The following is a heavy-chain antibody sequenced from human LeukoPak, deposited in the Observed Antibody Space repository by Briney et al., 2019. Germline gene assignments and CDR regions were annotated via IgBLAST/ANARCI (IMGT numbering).Heavy chain of an antibody. CDR1: GYTFTSYG. V-gene: IGHV1-18*01. CDR3: ARAGYYGDYDGSNWFDP. D-gene: IGHD4-17*01. CDR2: ISAYNGNT. J-gene: IGHJ5*02. Sequence: ASVKVSCKASGYTFTSYGINWVRQAPGQGLEWMGWISAYNGNTNYAQKLQGRVTMTTDTSTSTAYMELRSLRSDDTAVYYCARAGYYGDYDGSNWFDPWGQGTLVTVSS.